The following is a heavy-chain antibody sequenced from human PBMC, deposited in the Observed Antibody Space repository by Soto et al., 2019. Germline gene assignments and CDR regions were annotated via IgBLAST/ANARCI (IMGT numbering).Heavy chain of an antibody. Sequence: EVQLVESGGGLVKPGGSLRPSCAASGFTFSSYSMNWVRQAPGKGLEWVSSISSSSIYIYYADSVKGRFTISRDTAKNSRYLQRNSLRAEDTAVYYCARDLRHSSSSDGMDVWGQGTTVTVSS. CDR3: ARDLRHSSSSDGMDV. D-gene: IGHD6-6*01. CDR1: GFTFSSYS. V-gene: IGHV3-21*01. CDR2: ISSSSIYI. J-gene: IGHJ6*02.